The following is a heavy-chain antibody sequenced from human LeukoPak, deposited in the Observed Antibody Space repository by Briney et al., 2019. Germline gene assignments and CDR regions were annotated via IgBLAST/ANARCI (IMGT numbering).Heavy chain of an antibody. CDR2: IYPGDSDT. CDR1: GYSFTSYW. J-gene: IGHJ4*02. V-gene: IGHV5-51*01. Sequence: GESLKISCKGSGYSFTSYWIGWVRQMPGKGLEWMGIIYPGDSDTRYSPSFQGQVTISADKSISTAYLQWSSLKASDTAMYYCARAQGGWDQWLVPYYFDYWGQGTLVTVSS. CDR3: ARAQGGWDQWLVPYYFDY. D-gene: IGHD6-19*01.